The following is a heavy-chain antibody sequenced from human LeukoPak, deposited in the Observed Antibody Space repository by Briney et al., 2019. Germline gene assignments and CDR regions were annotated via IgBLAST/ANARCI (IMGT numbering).Heavy chain of an antibody. V-gene: IGHV4-59*01. CDR3: ARTIAVAGWGAFDI. J-gene: IGHJ3*02. CDR1: GDSISSYY. Sequence: SETLSLTCTVSGDSISSYYWSWIRQPPGKGLEWIGYIYYSGSTNYNPSLKSRVTISVDTSKNQFSLKLSSVTAADTAVYYCARTIAVAGWGAFDIWGQGTMVTVSS. D-gene: IGHD6-19*01. CDR2: IYYSGST.